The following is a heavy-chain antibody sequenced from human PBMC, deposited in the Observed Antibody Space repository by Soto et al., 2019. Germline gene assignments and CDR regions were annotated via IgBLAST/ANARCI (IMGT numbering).Heavy chain of an antibody. V-gene: IGHV1-3*01. CDR3: ARHHLGDGSGTYFYWFDP. CDR2: INPGNSNS. Sequence: ASVKVSCKASGYIFTTHRIHWVRQAPGQRLEWLGRINPGNSNSKYSQEFQDRLIIGADTSSRSVYMELSSLKSEDTALYYCARHHLGDGSGTYFYWFDPWGQGTLVTVSS. D-gene: IGHD3-10*01. CDR1: GYIFTTHR. J-gene: IGHJ5*02.